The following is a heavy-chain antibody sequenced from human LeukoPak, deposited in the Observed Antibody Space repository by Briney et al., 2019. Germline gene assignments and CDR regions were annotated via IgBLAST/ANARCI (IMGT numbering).Heavy chain of an antibody. CDR1: GFIFTTYA. J-gene: IGHJ6*02. V-gene: IGHV3-23*01. Sequence: GGSLRLSCAASGFIFTTYAMIWVRQAPGKGLEWVSTISGGGGSTFYADSVKGRFTIFRVNSKNTLYLQVNSLRAEDTAIYYCAKDMSDYTNFPDVWGQGTTVTVSS. D-gene: IGHD4-11*01. CDR3: AKDMSDYTNFPDV. CDR2: ISGGGGST.